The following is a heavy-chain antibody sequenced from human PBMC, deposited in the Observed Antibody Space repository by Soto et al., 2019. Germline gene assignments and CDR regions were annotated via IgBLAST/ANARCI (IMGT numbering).Heavy chain of an antibody. CDR3: ARGIVVVTAIRLFYYGMDV. J-gene: IGHJ6*04. CDR2: TIPIFGTA. D-gene: IGHD2-21*02. CDR1: GGTFSSYA. V-gene: IGHV1-69*13. Sequence: SVKVSCKASGGTFSSYAISWVRQAPGQGLEWMGGTIPIFGTANYAQKFQSRVTITADESTCTAYMELSSLRSEDTAVYYCARGIVVVTAIRLFYYGMDVWGEGTTVTVSS.